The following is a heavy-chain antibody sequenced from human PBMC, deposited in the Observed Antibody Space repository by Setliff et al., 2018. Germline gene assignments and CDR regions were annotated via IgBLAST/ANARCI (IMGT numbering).Heavy chain of an antibody. CDR2: IYIGGSA. J-gene: IGHJ6*03. V-gene: IGHV4-4*07. CDR1: GGSISSYY. Sequence: SETLSLTCTVSGGSISSYYWSWIRQPAGKGLEWIGHIYIGGSANYNPSLTSRVTMSIDTSKNQFSLKLDSVTAADMAVYYCAREQWLDPPGYYYMDVWAKGTTGTVSS. D-gene: IGHD6-19*01. CDR3: AREQWLDPPGYYYMDV.